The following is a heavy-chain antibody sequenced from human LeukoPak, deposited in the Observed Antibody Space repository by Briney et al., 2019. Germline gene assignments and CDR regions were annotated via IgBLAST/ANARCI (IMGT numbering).Heavy chain of an antibody. CDR3: ARGVLGPLLFGEFYAFDI. CDR2: IYTSGNT. V-gene: IGHV4-61*02. D-gene: IGHD3-10*02. J-gene: IGHJ3*02. CDR1: GGSISSGSYF. Sequence: SETLSLTCTVSGGSISSGSYFGRWIRQPAGRVLEWIGCIYTSGNTNYNPSLQSRVTISVDTSKNKFSLKLSSVTAADTAVYYCARGVLGPLLFGEFYAFDIWGQGTMVTVSS.